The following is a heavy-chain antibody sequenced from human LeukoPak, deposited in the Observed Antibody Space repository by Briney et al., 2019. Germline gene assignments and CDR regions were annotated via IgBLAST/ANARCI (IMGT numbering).Heavy chain of an antibody. CDR2: ISSSSSYI. Sequence: GGSLRLSCAASGFTFSSYSMNWVRQAPGKGLEWVSSISSSSSYIYYADSVKGRFTISRDNAKNSLYLQMNSLRAEDTAVYYCARVPLTRHGYYYYYMDVWGKGTTVTVSS. V-gene: IGHV3-21*01. J-gene: IGHJ6*03. CDR3: ARVPLTRHGYYYYYMDV. D-gene: IGHD1-14*01. CDR1: GFTFSSYS.